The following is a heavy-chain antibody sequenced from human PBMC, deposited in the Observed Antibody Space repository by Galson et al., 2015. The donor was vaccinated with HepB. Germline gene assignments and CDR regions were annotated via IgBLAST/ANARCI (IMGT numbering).Heavy chain of an antibody. Sequence: SLRLSCAASGFTFSTYAMSWFRQAPGRGLEWVSVISYSGSTTYYADSVKGQFTISRDNSKNTLYLQMNSLRAEDTAVYYCAKLGKYTSSSSDYWGQGTLVTVSS. D-gene: IGHD6-6*01. CDR2: ISYSGSTT. CDR3: AKLGKYTSSSSDY. CDR1: GFTFSTYA. V-gene: IGHV3-23*01. J-gene: IGHJ4*02.